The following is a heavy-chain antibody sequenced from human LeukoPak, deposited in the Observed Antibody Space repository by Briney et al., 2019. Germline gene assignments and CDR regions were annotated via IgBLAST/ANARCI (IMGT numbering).Heavy chain of an antibody. D-gene: IGHD1-26*01. CDR1: GYTFTSYD. CDR2: MNPNSGNT. J-gene: IGHJ4*02. V-gene: IGHV1-8*03. Sequence: ASVKVSCKASGYTFTSYDINWVRQATGQGLEWMGWMNPNSGNTGYAQKFQGRVTITRNTSISTAYMELSSLRSEDTAVYYCARVHIVGATTHFDYWGQGTLVTVSS. CDR3: ARVHIVGATTHFDY.